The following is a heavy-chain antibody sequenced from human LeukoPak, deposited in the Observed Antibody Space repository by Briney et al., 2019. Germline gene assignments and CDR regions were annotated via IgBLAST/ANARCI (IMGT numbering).Heavy chain of an antibody. CDR2: IWNDGSKK. Sequence: GGSLRLSCAASGFSFSTFGMHWARRAPGKGLEWVAVIWNDGSKKFYAESVKGRFTISRDNSQNTLYLQMNRLRAEDTAIYYCARDRWFGDEDSFDIWGQGTMVTVSS. CDR1: GFSFSTFG. V-gene: IGHV3-33*08. CDR3: ARDRWFGDEDSFDI. J-gene: IGHJ3*02. D-gene: IGHD3-10*01.